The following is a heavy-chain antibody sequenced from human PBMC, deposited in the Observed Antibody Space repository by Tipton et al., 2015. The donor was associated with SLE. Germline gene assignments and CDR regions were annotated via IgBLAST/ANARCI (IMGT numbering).Heavy chain of an antibody. CDR3: ARVVTGHFWYYYYMDV. V-gene: IGHV4-59*01. J-gene: IGHJ6*03. Sequence: TLSLTCTVSGGSISSYYWSWIRQSPGKGLEWIGYIYYSGSTNYNPSLKSRVTISVDTSKNQFSLKLSSVTAADTAVYYCARVVTGHFWYYYYMDVWGKGTTVTVSS. CDR2: IYYSGST. D-gene: IGHD3-3*02. CDR1: GGSISSYY.